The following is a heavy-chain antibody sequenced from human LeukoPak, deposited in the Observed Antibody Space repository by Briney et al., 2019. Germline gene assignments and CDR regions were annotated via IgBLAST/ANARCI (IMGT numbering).Heavy chain of an antibody. CDR2: MYNSGST. J-gene: IGHJ4*02. CDR1: GGSLSGSY. D-gene: IGHD4-17*01. CDR3: ARGIESYGDYGY. Sequence: SETLSLTCTVSGGSLSGSYWSWIRQPPGKGLEWIAYMYNSGSTNYNPSLKSRVTISIDTSKNQFSLKLSSLTAADTAIYYCARGIESYGDYGYWGQGILVTVSS. V-gene: IGHV4-59*01.